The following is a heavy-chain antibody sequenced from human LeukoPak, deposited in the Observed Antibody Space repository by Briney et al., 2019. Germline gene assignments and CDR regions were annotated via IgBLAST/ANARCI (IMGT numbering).Heavy chain of an antibody. CDR2: ITPMFGTS. Sequence: SVNVSCKASGGTFSSYDFSWVRQAPGQGLEWMGGITPMFGTSKHAQKFQGRVTITAVESLRTVYMELSSLRSEDTAVYYCARGWLADTTVVTPYNYWGQGTLVTVSS. CDR3: ARGWLADTTVVTPYNY. V-gene: IGHV1-69*13. CDR1: GGTFSSYD. D-gene: IGHD2-21*02. J-gene: IGHJ4*02.